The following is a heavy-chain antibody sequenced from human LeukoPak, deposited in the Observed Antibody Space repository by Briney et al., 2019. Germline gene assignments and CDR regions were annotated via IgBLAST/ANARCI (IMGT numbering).Heavy chain of an antibody. Sequence: SETLSLTCSVSGYSISSGYYWSWIRQPPGKGLGWIGYIYYSGSTNYNPSLKSRVTISVDTSKNQFSLKLSSVTAADTAVYYCARERGRSYGSVPYYYYYMDVWGKGTTVTVSS. D-gene: IGHD5-18*01. CDR1: GYSISSGYY. V-gene: IGHV4-61*01. J-gene: IGHJ6*03. CDR3: ARERGRSYGSVPYYYYYMDV. CDR2: IYYSGST.